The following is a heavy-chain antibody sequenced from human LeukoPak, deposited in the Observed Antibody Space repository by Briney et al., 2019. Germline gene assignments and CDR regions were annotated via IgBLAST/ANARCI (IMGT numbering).Heavy chain of an antibody. CDR2: IYYSGST. Sequence: SETLSLTCTVSGGSISSYYWSWIRQPPGKGLEWIAYIYYSGSTNYNPSLKSRVTISVDTSKNQFSLKLSSVTAADTAVYYCAREAATRYYYYGMDVWGQGTTVTVSS. CDR3: AREAATRYYYYGMDV. D-gene: IGHD2-15*01. V-gene: IGHV4-59*01. J-gene: IGHJ6*02. CDR1: GGSISSYY.